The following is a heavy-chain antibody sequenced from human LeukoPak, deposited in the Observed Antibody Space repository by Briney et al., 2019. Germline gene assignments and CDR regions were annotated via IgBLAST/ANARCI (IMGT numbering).Heavy chain of an antibody. D-gene: IGHD3-22*01. Sequence: GGSLRLSCAASGFTFSSYAMSWVRQAPGKGLEWVSYISSSGSTIYYADSVKGRFTISRDNAKNSLYLQMNSLRAEDTAVYYCARDLGYYDSSGLDYWGQGTLVTVSS. CDR1: GFTFSSYA. V-gene: IGHV3-48*04. CDR3: ARDLGYYDSSGLDY. CDR2: ISSSGSTI. J-gene: IGHJ4*02.